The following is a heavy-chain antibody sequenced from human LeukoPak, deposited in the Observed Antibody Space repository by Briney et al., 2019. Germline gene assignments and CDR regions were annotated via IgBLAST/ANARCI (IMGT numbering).Heavy chain of an antibody. CDR1: GFTFSSYS. Sequence: PGGSLRLSCAASGFTFSSYSMNWVRQAPGKGLEWVSHISSSSSTIYYADSVKGRFTISRDNAKNSLYLQMNSLRAEDTAVYYCARQGDRMAGIAARRNDYWGQGTLVTVSS. CDR3: ARQGDRMAGIAARRNDY. V-gene: IGHV3-48*01. D-gene: IGHD6-6*01. CDR2: ISSSSSTI. J-gene: IGHJ4*02.